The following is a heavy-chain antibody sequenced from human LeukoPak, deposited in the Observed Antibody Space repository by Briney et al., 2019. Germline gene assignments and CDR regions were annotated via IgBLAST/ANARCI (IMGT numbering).Heavy chain of an antibody. CDR2: IKQDGSEK. J-gene: IGHJ4*02. CDR3: ARRLDVWGSYRYYFDY. D-gene: IGHD3-16*02. V-gene: IGHV3-7*01. Sequence: PGGSLRLSCAASGFTFSSYWMSWVRQAPGKGLEWVANIKQDGSEKYYVDSVKGRFTISRDNAKNSLYLQMNSLRAEDTAAYYCARRLDVWGSYRYYFDYWGQGTLVTVSS. CDR1: GFTFSSYW.